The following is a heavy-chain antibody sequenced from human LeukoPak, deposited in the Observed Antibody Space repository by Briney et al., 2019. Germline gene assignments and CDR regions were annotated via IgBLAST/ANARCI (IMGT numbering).Heavy chain of an antibody. CDR1: GGSISSYY. D-gene: IGHD2-2*01. J-gene: IGHJ6*02. Sequence: PSETLSLTCTVSGGSISSYYWSWTRQPPGKGLEWIGYIYYSGSTNYNPSLKSRVTISVDTSKNQFSLKLSSVTAADTAVYYCARQYCSSTSCYADYGMDVWGQGTTVTVSS. V-gene: IGHV4-59*01. CDR3: ARQYCSSTSCYADYGMDV. CDR2: IYYSGST.